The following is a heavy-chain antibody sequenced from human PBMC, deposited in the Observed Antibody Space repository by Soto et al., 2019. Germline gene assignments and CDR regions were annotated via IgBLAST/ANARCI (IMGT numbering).Heavy chain of an antibody. CDR2: ISGSGGST. J-gene: IGHJ6*03. V-gene: IGHV3-23*01. CDR3: AKAPRDKRFGTYYYYMDV. Sequence: PGGSLRLSCAASGFTFSSYSMSWVRQAPGKGLEWVSAISGSGGSTYYADSVKGRFTISRDNSKNTLYLQMNSLRAEDTAVYYCAKAPRDKRFGTYYYYMDVWGKGTTVTVSS. D-gene: IGHD1-1*01. CDR1: GFTFSSYS.